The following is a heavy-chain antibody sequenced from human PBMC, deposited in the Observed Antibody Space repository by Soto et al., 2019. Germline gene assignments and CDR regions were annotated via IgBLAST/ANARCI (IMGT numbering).Heavy chain of an antibody. D-gene: IGHD5-12*01. Sequence: QVQLVESGGGVVQPGRSLRLSCAASGFTFSSYAMHWVRQAPGKGLEWVAVISYDGSNKYYADSVKGRFTISRDNSKNTLYLQINSLRAEDTAVYYCARDQALYGGYTDYWGQGTLVTVSS. CDR2: ISYDGSNK. CDR3: ARDQALYGGYTDY. V-gene: IGHV3-30-3*01. J-gene: IGHJ4*02. CDR1: GFTFSSYA.